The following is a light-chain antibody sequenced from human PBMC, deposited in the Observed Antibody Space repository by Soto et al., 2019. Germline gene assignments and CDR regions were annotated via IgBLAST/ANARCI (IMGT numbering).Light chain of an antibody. CDR2: KAS. V-gene: IGKV1-5*03. J-gene: IGKJ1*01. Sequence: DIQMTQSPSTLSASVGDRVTITCRASQSISSWLAWYQQKPGKAPKLLIYKASSLESGVPSRFSGSGSGTEFTLTISSLQPDDFATYDCQQYNSYPWTFGQGTKVEI. CDR1: QSISSW. CDR3: QQYNSYPWT.